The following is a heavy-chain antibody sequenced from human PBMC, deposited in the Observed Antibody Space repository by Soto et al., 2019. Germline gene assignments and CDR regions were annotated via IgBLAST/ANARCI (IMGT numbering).Heavy chain of an antibody. V-gene: IGHV6-1*01. J-gene: IGHJ4*02. CDR3: VRLMGAAVDY. D-gene: IGHD2-15*01. CDR1: GDSVSSNSAA. Sequence: SQTLSLTCAISGDSVSSNSAAWNWIRQSPSRGLEWXXXTXXXSKWYNDYAVSVKSRIKINPDTSKNQFSLQLNSVTPEDTAVYYCVRLMGAAVDYWGQGTLVTVSS. CDR2: TXXXSKWYN.